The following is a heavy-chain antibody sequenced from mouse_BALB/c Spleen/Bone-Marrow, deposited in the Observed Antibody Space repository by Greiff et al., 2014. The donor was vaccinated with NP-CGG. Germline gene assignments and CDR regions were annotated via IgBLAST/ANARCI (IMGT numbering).Heavy chain of an antibody. Sequence: VQLVESGAELVRPGTSVKVSCKASGYAFTNYLIEWVKQRPGQGLEWIGVLNPGSGGTNYNEKFKGKATLTADKSSSTAYMQLSSLTSDDSAVHFCARRIYYAMGYWGQGTTLTVSS. CDR2: LNPGSGGT. CDR3: ARRIYYAMGY. J-gene: IGHJ2*01. V-gene: IGHV1-54*01. D-gene: IGHD2-1*01. CDR1: GYAFTNYL.